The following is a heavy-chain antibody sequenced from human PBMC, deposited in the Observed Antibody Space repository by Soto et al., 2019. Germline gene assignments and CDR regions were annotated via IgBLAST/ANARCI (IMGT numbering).Heavy chain of an antibody. CDR1: GGSISNYY. D-gene: IGHD3-10*01. CDR2: IYYSGST. V-gene: IGHV4-59*08. Sequence: SETLSLTCTVSGGSISNYYWSWVRQPPGKGLEWIGYIYYSGSTNYNPSLKSRVTISVDTSKNQFSLKLSSVTAADTAVYYCARLDGSGSYYKRSYYYYGMDVWGQGTTVTVS. CDR3: ARLDGSGSYYKRSYYYYGMDV. J-gene: IGHJ6*02.